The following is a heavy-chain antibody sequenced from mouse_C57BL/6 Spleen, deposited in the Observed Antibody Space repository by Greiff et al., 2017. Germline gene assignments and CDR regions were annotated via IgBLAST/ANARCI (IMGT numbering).Heavy chain of an antibody. D-gene: IGHD2-1*01. Sequence: EVHLVESGAELVRPGASVKLSCTASGFNIKDDYMHWVKQRPEQGLEWIGWIDPENGDTEYASKFQGKATITADTSSNTAYLQLSSLTSEDTAVYYCTRGTVYYGNFRYFDVWGTGTTVTVSS. V-gene: IGHV14-4*01. CDR3: TRGTVYYGNFRYFDV. J-gene: IGHJ1*03. CDR1: GFNIKDDY. CDR2: IDPENGDT.